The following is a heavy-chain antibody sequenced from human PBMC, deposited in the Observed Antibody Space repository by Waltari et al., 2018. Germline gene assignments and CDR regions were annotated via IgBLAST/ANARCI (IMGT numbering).Heavy chain of an antibody. D-gene: IGHD3-3*01. Sequence: QVQLQQSGPGLVKPSETLSLTCTVSGESIRSGFYCVWIRPPPGTGLEWIGSMYNRGDTFYKPSLKSRVTISVDTSKNQFSRKLTSVTAADTAVYYCARQYAGPNYRRFWSADKKTYNWFDPWGQGTLVTVSS. CDR3: ARQYAGPNYRRFWSADKKTYNWFDP. CDR2: MYNRGDT. CDR1: GESIRSGFY. V-gene: IGHV4-38-2*02. J-gene: IGHJ5*02.